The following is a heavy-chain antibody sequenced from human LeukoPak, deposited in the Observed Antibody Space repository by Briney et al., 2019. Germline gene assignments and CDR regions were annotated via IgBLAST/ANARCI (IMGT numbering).Heavy chain of an antibody. CDR2: INPSGGST. CDR1: GYTFTSYY. J-gene: IGHJ3*02. V-gene: IGHV1-46*01. Sequence: ASVKVSCKASGYTFTSYYMHWVRQAPGQGLEWMGIINPSGGSTSYAQKFQGRVTMTRDTSTSTVYMELSSLRSEDTAVYYCARDRYSSGKGGSRTGDAFDIWGQGTMVTVSS. D-gene: IGHD3-22*01. CDR3: ARDRYSSGKGGSRTGDAFDI.